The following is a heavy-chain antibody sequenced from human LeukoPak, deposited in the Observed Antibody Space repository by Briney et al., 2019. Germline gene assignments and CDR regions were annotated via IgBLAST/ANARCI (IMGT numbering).Heavy chain of an antibody. CDR1: GGSISSRSYY. CDR3: ARGIAAAEYYYYYYYMDV. V-gene: IGHV4-39*07. Sequence: SETLSLTCTVSGGSISSRSYYWAWIRQPPGKGLEWIGEINHSGSTNYNPSLKSRVTISVDTSKNQFSLKLSSVTAADTAVYYCARGIAAAEYYYYYYYMDVWGKGTTVTVSS. CDR2: INHSGST. D-gene: IGHD6-13*01. J-gene: IGHJ6*03.